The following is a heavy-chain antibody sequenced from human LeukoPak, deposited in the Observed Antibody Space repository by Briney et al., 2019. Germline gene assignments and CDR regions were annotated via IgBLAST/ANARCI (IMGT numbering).Heavy chain of an antibody. CDR2: MKPDGSEK. CDR1: GFTFSSYW. Sequence: SGGSLRLSCEVSGFTFSSYWMTWFRKAPGKGLEWVATMKPDGSEKYYVDSVKGRFTISRDNAKNSLYLQMNSLRAEDTAVYYCARGHGDYGINWGQGTLVTVSS. J-gene: IGHJ4*02. V-gene: IGHV3-7*01. CDR3: ARGHGDYGIN. D-gene: IGHD4-17*01.